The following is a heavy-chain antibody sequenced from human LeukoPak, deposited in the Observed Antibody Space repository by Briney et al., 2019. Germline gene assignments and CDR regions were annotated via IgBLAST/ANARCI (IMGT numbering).Heavy chain of an antibody. J-gene: IGHJ6*03. CDR2: IYTSGST. Sequence: SETLSLTCTVSGGSISSYYWSWIRQPPGKGLEWIGYIYTSGSTNYNPSLKSRVTISVDTSKNQFSLKLSSVTAADTAVYYCARPYSPPPESKLAAAGHGGYYYYYMDVWGKGTTVTVSS. CDR1: GGSISSYY. V-gene: IGHV4-4*09. CDR3: ARPYSPPPESKLAAAGHGGYYYYYMDV. D-gene: IGHD6-13*01.